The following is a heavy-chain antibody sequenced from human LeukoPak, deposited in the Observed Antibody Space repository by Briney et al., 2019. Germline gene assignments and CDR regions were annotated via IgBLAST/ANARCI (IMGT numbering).Heavy chain of an antibody. V-gene: IGHV4-34*01. Sequence: SSETLSLTCAVYGGSFSGYYWSWIRQPPGKGLEWIGEINHSGSTNYNPSLKSRVTISVDTSKNQFSLKLSSVTAADTAVYYCARHSGWFDAFDIWGQGTMVTVSS. CDR3: ARHSGWFDAFDI. J-gene: IGHJ3*02. D-gene: IGHD6-19*01. CDR2: INHSGST. CDR1: GGSFSGYY.